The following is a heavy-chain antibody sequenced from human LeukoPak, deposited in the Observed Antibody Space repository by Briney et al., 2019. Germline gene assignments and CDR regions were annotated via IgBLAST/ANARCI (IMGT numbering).Heavy chain of an antibody. CDR3: AKTEFTFGGVILPVA. V-gene: IGHV3-30*02. D-gene: IGHD3-16*02. J-gene: IGHJ5*02. CDR1: GFTFSSYG. Sequence: PGGSLRLSCAASGFTFSSYGMHWVRQAPGKGLEWVAFIRYDGSNKYYADSVKGRFTISRDNSKNTPYLQMNSLRAEDTAVYYCAKTEFTFGGVILPVAWGQGTLVTVSS. CDR2: IRYDGSNK.